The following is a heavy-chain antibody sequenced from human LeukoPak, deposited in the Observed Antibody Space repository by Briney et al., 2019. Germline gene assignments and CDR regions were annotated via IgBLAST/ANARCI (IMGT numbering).Heavy chain of an antibody. J-gene: IGHJ4*02. CDR3: ASTYGDKELDY. CDR1: GYSFTSYW. D-gene: IGHD4-17*01. CDR2: IYPHDSDM. V-gene: IGHV5-51*01. Sequence: KPGESLKISCKGSGYSFTSYWIGWVRQMPGKGLEWMGIIYPHDSDMRYSPAFQGQVTISADKSINTAYLQWSSLKASDAAMYYCASTYGDKELDYWGQGTLVTVSS.